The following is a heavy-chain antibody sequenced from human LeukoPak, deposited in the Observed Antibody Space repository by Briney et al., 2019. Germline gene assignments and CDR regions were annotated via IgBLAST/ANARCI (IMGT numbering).Heavy chain of an antibody. D-gene: IGHD2-2*01. CDR3: ARRRSCTSCYVTFDY. V-gene: IGHV4-61*02. Sequence: SETLSLTCTVSGGSISSGSYYWSWIRQPAGKGLEWIGRIYTSGSTNYNPSLKSRVTISVDTSKNQFSLKLSSVTAADTAVYYCARRRSCTSCYVTFDYWAREPWSPSPQ. CDR1: GGSISSGSYY. J-gene: IGHJ4*02. CDR2: IYTSGST.